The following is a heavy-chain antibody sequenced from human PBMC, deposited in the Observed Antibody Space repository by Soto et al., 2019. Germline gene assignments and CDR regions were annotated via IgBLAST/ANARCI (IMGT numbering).Heavy chain of an antibody. V-gene: IGHV1-69*12. CDR3: ARDDNGSGSYMQPDPVN. CDR2: IIPIFGTA. CDR1: GGTFSSYA. D-gene: IGHD3-10*01. Sequence: QVQLVQSGAEVKKPGSSVKVSCKASGGTFSSYAISWVRQAPGQGLEWMGGIIPIFGTANYAQKFQGRVTITADESSSTAYMELSSLRAEDTAVSYCARDDNGSGSYMQPDPVNWGQGTLVTVSS. J-gene: IGHJ4*02.